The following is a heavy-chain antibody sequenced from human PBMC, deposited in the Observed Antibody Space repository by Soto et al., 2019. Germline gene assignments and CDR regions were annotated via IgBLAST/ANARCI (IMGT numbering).Heavy chain of an antibody. CDR2: IYHSGST. CDR3: ARHGVASGSRTYQTIYGVDV. J-gene: IGHJ6*02. D-gene: IGHD3-10*01. V-gene: IGHV4-39*01. Sequence: QLQLQESGPGLVKPSETLSLTCTVSGGSISSSTYYWGWIRQPPGKGLEWIGSIYHSGSTYYNPSLRVRVTTSVDKPKNQLSMRLSSATAAETAVYYCARHGVASGSRTYQTIYGVDVWGQGTTVTVSS. CDR1: GGSISSSTYY.